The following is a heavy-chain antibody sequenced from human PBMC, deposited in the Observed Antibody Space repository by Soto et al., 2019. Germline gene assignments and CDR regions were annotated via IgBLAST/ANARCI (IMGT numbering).Heavy chain of an antibody. CDR3: AKEAFVVVTAPDFDY. D-gene: IGHD2-21*02. Sequence: GGSLRLSCAASGFTFSSYGMHWVRRAPGKGLEWVAVISYDGSNKYYADSVKGRFTISRDNSKNTLYLQMNSLRAEDTAVYYCAKEAFVVVTAPDFDYWGQGTLVTVSS. CDR1: GFTFSSYG. J-gene: IGHJ4*02. V-gene: IGHV3-30*18. CDR2: ISYDGSNK.